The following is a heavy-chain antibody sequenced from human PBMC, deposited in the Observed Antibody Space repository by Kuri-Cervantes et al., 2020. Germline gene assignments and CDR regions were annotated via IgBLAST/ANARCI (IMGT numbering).Heavy chain of an antibody. CDR3: ARSVWVTTAFDY. D-gene: IGHD4-17*01. J-gene: IGHJ4*02. CDR2: IYYSGST. V-gene: IGHV4-39*07. Sequence: GSLRLSCTVSGGSISSSSYYWGWIRQPPGKGLEWIGSIYYSGSTYYNPSLKSRVTISVDKSKNQFSLKLSSVTAADTAVYYCARSVWVTTAFDYWGQGTLVTVSS. CDR1: GGSISSSSYY.